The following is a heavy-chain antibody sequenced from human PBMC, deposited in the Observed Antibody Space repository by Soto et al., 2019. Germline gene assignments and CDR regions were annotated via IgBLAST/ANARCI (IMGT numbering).Heavy chain of an antibody. CDR3: AREGGPGIAVAGALRAFDI. CDR1: GYTFTSYY. V-gene: IGHV1-46*01. D-gene: IGHD6-19*01. Sequence: ASVKVSCKASGYTFTSYYMHRVRQAPGQGLEWMGIINPSGGSTSYAQKFQGRVTMTRDTSTSTVYMELSSLRSEDTAVYYCAREGGPGIAVAGALRAFDIWGQGTMVTVSS. CDR2: INPSGGST. J-gene: IGHJ3*02.